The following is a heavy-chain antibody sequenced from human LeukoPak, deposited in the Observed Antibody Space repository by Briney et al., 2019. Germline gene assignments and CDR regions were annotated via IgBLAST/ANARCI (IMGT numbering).Heavy chain of an antibody. D-gene: IGHD3-22*01. V-gene: IGHV3-48*04. CDR2: ITSTGASI. CDR3: ARVLSSGYSPFDY. J-gene: IGHJ4*02. Sequence: PGGSLRLSCAASGFTFNTYSMNWVRQAPGKGLEWVSHITSTGASIYYADSVRGRFTISRDNAKNSLSLQMNSLRAEDTAVYYCARVLSSGYSPFDYWGQGILVTVSS. CDR1: GFTFNTYS.